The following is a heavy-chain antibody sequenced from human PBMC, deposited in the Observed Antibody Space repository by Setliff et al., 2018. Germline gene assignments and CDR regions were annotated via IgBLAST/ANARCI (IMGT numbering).Heavy chain of an antibody. CDR3: AREIWNMYDNSWSGYSDL. V-gene: IGHV3-7*03. Sequence: PVGSLRLSCVASGFSISNYWMAWVRQAPGKGLGWVADIRQDATNKYYVDSVEGRFTISRDNSKNSLFLEMNSLRVEDTALYQCAREIWNMYDNSWSGYSDLWGQGTLVTVSS. D-gene: IGHD3-3*01. CDR1: GFSISNYW. CDR2: IRQDATNK. J-gene: IGHJ5*02.